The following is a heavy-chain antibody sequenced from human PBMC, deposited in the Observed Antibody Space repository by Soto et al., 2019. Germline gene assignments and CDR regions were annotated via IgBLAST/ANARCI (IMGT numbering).Heavy chain of an antibody. CDR1: GFTFGDYA. V-gene: IGHV3-49*05. CDR3: TRDKLLWFGELFENFDY. CDR2: IRSKAYGGTT. Sequence: EVQLVESGGGLVKPGRSLRLSCTASGFTFGDYAMSWFRQAPGKGLEWVGFIRSKAYGGTTEYAASVKGRFTISRDDSKSIAYLKMNSLKTEDTAVYYCTRDKLLWFGELFENFDYWGQGTLVTVSS. J-gene: IGHJ4*02. D-gene: IGHD3-10*01.